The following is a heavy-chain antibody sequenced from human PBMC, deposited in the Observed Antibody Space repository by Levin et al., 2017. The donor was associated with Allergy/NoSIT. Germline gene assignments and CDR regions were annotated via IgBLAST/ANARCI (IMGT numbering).Heavy chain of an antibody. CDR2: IYYSGST. CDR1: GGSISSYY. CDR3: ARDRLWWLY. Sequence: SQTLSLTCTVSGGSISSYYWSWIRQPPGKGLEWIGYIYYSGSTNYNPSLKSRVTISVDTSKNQFSLKLRSVTAADTAVYYCARDRLWWLYWGQGTLVTVSS. J-gene: IGHJ4*02. V-gene: IGHV4-59*01. D-gene: IGHD2-21*01.